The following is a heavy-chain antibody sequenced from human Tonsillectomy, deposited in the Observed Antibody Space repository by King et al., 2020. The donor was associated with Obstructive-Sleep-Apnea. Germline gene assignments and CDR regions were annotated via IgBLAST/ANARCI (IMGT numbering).Heavy chain of an antibody. V-gene: IGHV3-9*03. D-gene: IGHD6-19*01. CDR2: INLNSGNI. J-gene: IGHJ3*02. CDR3: AIVNGGWYSTAYTFFI. Sequence: VQLVESGGGLVQPGRSLRLSCAASGFTFDDYAMHWVRQAPGKGLEWVSGINLNSGNIGYADSVQGRFTLSRANAKNSLYLQMNSLRAEDMALYYCAIVNGGWYSTAYTFFIWGQGTTFTVSS. CDR1: GFTFDDYA.